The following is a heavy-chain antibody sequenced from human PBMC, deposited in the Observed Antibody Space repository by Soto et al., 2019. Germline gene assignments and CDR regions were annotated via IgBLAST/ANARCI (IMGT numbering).Heavy chain of an antibody. V-gene: IGHV4-39*01. CDR3: AVVDSTGNWFDP. D-gene: IGHD6-25*01. CDR1: DSSISGSDFY. Sequence: PSGTVCQPGIVSDSSISGSDFYWGWLRQTPGKGLEFIGSMYYSGTTYYNPSLKSRVTISVDTSKNQFTLKLISVTAADTAVYYCAVVDSTGNWFDPWGEGALVTVSS. CDR2: MYYSGTT. J-gene: IGHJ5*02.